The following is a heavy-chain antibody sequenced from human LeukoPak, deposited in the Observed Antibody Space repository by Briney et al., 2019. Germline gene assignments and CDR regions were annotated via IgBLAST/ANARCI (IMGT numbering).Heavy chain of an antibody. CDR2: ISGYNGHT. Sequence: ASVKVSCKASGYTFTNYGISWVRQAPGQGLEWMGWISGYNGHTNYAQNLQGRVTMTTGTSTSTLYMELRSLRSDDTAVYYCARGSTARYYYDRSGYYRGAVDHWGQGTLVTVSS. CDR3: ARGSTARYYYDRSGYYRGAVDH. J-gene: IGHJ4*02. CDR1: GYTFTNYG. D-gene: IGHD3-22*01. V-gene: IGHV1-18*01.